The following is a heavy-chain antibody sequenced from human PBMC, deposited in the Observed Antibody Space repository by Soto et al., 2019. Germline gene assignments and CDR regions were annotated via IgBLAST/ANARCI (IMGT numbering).Heavy chain of an antibody. CDR3: ARDWRIGSRWFDP. V-gene: IGHV1-2*02. Sequence: ASVKVSCKASGYTFTGYYMHWVRQAPGQGLEWMGWINPNSGGTNYAQKLQGRVTMTTDTSTSTAYMELRSLRSDDTAVYYCARDWRIGSRWFDPWGQGTLVTVSS. CDR2: INPNSGGT. J-gene: IGHJ5*02. D-gene: IGHD2-15*01. CDR1: GYTFTGYY.